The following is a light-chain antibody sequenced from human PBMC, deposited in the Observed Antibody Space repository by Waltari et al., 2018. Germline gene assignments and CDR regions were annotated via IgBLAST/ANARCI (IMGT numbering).Light chain of an antibody. CDR1: SSDVGGDNY. V-gene: IGLV2-14*03. CDR3: SSYTASRLYV. J-gene: IGLJ1*01. CDR2: DVS. Sequence: QSALTQPASVSGSPGQSITIPCTGTSSDVGGDNYVSWYQQYPGKAPKLVIHDVSSRPSGTSDRFSGSKSGNTASLIISGLQADDEADYYCSSYTASRLYVFGTGTKVTVL.